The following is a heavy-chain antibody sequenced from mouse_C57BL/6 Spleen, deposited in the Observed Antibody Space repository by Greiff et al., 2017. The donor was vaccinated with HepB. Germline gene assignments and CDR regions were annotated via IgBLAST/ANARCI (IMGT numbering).Heavy chain of an antibody. V-gene: IGHV14-4*01. Sequence: VQLQQSGAELVRPGASVKLSCTASGFNIKDDYMHWVKQRPEQGLEWIGWIDPENGDTEYASKFQGKATITADTSSNTAYLQLRSLTSEDSAVYYCARRYDYDEFAYWGQGTLVTVSA. CDR3: ARRYDYDEFAY. D-gene: IGHD2-4*01. J-gene: IGHJ3*01. CDR2: IDPENGDT. CDR1: GFNIKDDY.